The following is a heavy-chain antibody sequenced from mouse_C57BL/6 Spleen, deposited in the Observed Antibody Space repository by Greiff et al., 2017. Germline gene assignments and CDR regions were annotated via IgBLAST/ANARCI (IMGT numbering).Heavy chain of an antibody. CDR3: ARHEATGYYGSIGYYFDY. V-gene: IGHV1-62-2*01. J-gene: IGHJ2*01. CDR2: FYPGSGSI. CDR1: GYTFTEYT. D-gene: IGHD1-1*01. Sequence: VQLQQSGAELVKPGASVKLSCKASGYTFTEYTIHWVKQRPGQGLEWIGWFYPGSGSIKYNEKFKDKATLTADKSSSTVYMELSRLTSEDSAVYFWARHEATGYYGSIGYYFDYWGQGTTLTVSS.